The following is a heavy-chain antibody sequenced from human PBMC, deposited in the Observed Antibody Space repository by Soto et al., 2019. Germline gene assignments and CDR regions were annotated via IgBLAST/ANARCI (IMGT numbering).Heavy chain of an antibody. V-gene: IGHV4-4*02. CDR3: ARKARVRFDY. Sequence: LSLTCAVSGGAVSSSVWWTWVRQPPGKGLEWIGEVFHTGNTNYNPSLKSRVTMSVDKSTNEFSLKVTSVTAADTAIYYCARKARVRFDYWGQGALVTVSS. CDR1: GGAVSSSVW. J-gene: IGHJ4*02. CDR2: VFHTGNT.